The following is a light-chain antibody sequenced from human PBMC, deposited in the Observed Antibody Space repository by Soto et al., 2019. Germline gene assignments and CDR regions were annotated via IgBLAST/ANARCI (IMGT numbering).Light chain of an antibody. Sequence: DIQMTQSPSSLSASVGDRVTITCQASQDISNSLNWYQQKPGKAPKLLIYGASNLETGVPSRFSASGFGTDLTCTISTLRPEDIATYHGQQYYNVPYTVGRETKLEIK. CDR1: QDISNS. CDR2: GAS. CDR3: QQYYNVPYT. J-gene: IGKJ2*01. V-gene: IGKV1-33*01.